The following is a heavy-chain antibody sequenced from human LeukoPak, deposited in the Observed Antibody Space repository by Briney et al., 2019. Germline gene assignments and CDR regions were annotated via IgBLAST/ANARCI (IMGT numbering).Heavy chain of an antibody. Sequence: SETLSLTCAVSGYSISSGYYWGWIRQPPGKGLEWIGSIYHSGSTYYNPSLKSRVTISVDTSKNQFSLKLSSVTAADTAVYYCASHGVVNNVIDYWGHGTLVTVSS. V-gene: IGHV4-38-2*01. CDR2: IYHSGST. J-gene: IGHJ4*01. CDR3: ASHGVVNNVIDY. D-gene: IGHD3-3*01. CDR1: GYSISSGYY.